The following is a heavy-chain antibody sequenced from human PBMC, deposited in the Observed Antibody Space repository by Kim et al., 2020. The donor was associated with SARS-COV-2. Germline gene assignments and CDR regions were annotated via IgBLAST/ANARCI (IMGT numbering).Heavy chain of an antibody. D-gene: IGHD2-21*01. CDR2: ISGGGVNK. V-gene: IGHV3-23*01. Sequence: GGSLRLSCVASGFTFDIYAMSWVRQAPGKGLEWVSVISGGGVNKFYADSVRGRFTISRDNSKNTLFLQMNSLRDEDTALYYCAKVVIMDDYNYYYYYAMDVWGPGTTVTVSS. CDR3: AKVVIMDDYNYYYYYAMDV. J-gene: IGHJ6*02. CDR1: GFTFDIYA.